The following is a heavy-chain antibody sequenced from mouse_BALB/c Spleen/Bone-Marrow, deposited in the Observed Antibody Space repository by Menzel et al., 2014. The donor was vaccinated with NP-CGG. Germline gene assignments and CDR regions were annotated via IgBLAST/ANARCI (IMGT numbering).Heavy chain of an antibody. CDR3: TRSITTAVEFDD. V-gene: IGHV1-18*01. J-gene: IGHJ2*03. Sequence: VQPPQSGAELVKHGASVNICCKASGYTFTDYPLHWVKQSHGKSLEWIGGVNPNIGGTSYNQKFKGKAKLTAVTSATTAYMELSSLTNEDSAVYFCTRSITTAVEFDDWVEVTSLT. D-gene: IGHD1-1*01. CDR2: VNPNIGGT. CDR1: GYTFTDYP.